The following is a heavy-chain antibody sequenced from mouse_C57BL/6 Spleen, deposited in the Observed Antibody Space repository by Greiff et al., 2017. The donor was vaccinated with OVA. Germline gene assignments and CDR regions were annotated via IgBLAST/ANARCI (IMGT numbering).Heavy chain of an antibody. Sequence: VKLVESGAELVRPGASVTLSCKASGYTFTDYEMHWVKQTPVHGLEWIGAIDPETGGTAYNQKFKGKAILTADKSSSTAYMELRSLTSEDSAVYYCTKALYDYDEGDWGQGTSVTVSS. J-gene: IGHJ4*01. V-gene: IGHV1-15*01. CDR2: IDPETGGT. CDR3: TKALYDYDEGD. D-gene: IGHD2-4*01. CDR1: GYTFTDYE.